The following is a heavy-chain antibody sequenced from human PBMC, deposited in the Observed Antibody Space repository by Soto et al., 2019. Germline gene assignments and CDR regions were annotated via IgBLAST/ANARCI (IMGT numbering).Heavy chain of an antibody. CDR3: ARDLEDIVVVPAAMGCYFDY. D-gene: IGHD2-2*01. CDR2: ISAYNGNT. V-gene: IGHV1-18*01. Sequence: GASVKVSCKASGXTFTSNGISWVRQAPGQGLEWMGWISAYNGNTNYAQKLQGRVTMTTDTSTSTAYMELRSLRSDDTAVYYCARDLEDIVVVPAAMGCYFDYWGQGTLVTVSS. J-gene: IGHJ4*02. CDR1: GXTFTSNG.